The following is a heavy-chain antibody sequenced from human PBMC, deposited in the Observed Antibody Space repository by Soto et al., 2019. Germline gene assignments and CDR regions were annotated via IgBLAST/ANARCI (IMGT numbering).Heavy chain of an antibody. CDR2: IIPRFGTA. J-gene: IGHJ4*02. V-gene: IGHV1-69*01. Sequence: QVQLVQSGADVKKPGSSVKGSCKASGGTFSSYAISWVRQAPGQGLEWVGGIIPRFGTANYAQKFQGRVTITADESTSTAYMELSSLRSEDTAMYYCAKVKYDSSGYYRNFDYWGQGTLVTVSS. D-gene: IGHD3-22*01. CDR1: GGTFSSYA. CDR3: AKVKYDSSGYYRNFDY.